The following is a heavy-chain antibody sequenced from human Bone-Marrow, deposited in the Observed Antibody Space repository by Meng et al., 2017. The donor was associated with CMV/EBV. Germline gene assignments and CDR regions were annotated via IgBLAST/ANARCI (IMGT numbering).Heavy chain of an antibody. CDR1: GFTFSSYW. CDR2: IRSKAYGGTT. Sequence: GESLKISCAASGFTFSSYWMHWVRQAPGKGLEWVGFIRSKAYGGTTEYAASVKGRFTISRDDSKSIAYLQMNSLKTEDTAVYYCTRGRAYFQHWGQGTLVTVSS. J-gene: IGHJ1*01. D-gene: IGHD3-10*01. CDR3: TRGRAYFQH. V-gene: IGHV3-49*04.